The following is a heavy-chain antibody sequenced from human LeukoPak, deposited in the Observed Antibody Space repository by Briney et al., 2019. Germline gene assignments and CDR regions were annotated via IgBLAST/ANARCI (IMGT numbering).Heavy chain of an antibody. CDR2: IYYSGST. D-gene: IGHD3-16*01. V-gene: IGHV4-39*01. Sequence: SQTLSLTCTVSGGSISSGGYYWGWIRQPPGKGLEWIGSIYYSGSTYYNPSLKSRVTISVDTSKNQFSLKLSSVTAADTAVYYCARAWFGGVMRIDAFDIWGQGTMVTVSS. CDR3: ARAWFGGVMRIDAFDI. CDR1: GGSISSGGYY. J-gene: IGHJ3*02.